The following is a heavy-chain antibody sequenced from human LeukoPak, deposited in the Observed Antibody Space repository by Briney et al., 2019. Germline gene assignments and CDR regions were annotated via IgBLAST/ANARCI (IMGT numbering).Heavy chain of an antibody. Sequence: TPSETLSLTCTVSGGSISSYYWSWIRQPPGKGLEWIGYIYYSGSTNYNPSRKSRVTISVDTSKNQFSLKLSSVTAADTAVYYCARVRDFWSGYDYWGQRTLVSLSS. J-gene: IGHJ4*02. CDR3: ARVRDFWSGYDY. CDR1: GGSISSYY. CDR2: IYYSGST. V-gene: IGHV4-59*01. D-gene: IGHD3-3*01.